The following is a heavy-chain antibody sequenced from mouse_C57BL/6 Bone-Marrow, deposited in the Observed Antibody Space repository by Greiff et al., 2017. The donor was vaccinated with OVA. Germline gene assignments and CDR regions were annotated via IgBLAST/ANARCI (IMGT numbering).Heavy chain of an antibody. CDR1: EYEFPSHD. CDR2: INTDGGST. D-gene: IGHD4-1*01. CDR3: GSNFYY. Sequence: DVKLVQSGGGLVQPGESLKLSCESTEYEFPSHDMSWVRQTPEKRLELVAAINTDGGSTYYPDTMEGRVIISRDNTKKPLYLRMRNLGAEDTALYYWGSNFYYWGQGTTLTVSS. V-gene: IGHV5-2*01. J-gene: IGHJ2*01.